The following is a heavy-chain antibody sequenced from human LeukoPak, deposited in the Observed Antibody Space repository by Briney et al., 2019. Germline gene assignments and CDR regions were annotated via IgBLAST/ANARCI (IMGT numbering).Heavy chain of an antibody. J-gene: IGHJ6*02. CDR2: INHSGST. D-gene: IGHD3-22*01. CDR3: ARGGMIAPYYYYGMDV. Sequence: SETLSLTCAVYGGSFSGYYWSWIRQPPGKGLEWIGEINHSGSTNYNPSLKSRVTISVDTSKNQFSLKLSSVTAADTAVYYCARGGMIAPYYYYGMDVWGQGTTVTVSS. V-gene: IGHV4-34*01. CDR1: GGSFSGYY.